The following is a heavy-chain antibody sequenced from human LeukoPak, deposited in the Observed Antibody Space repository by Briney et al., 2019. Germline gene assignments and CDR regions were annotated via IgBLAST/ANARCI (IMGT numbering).Heavy chain of an antibody. CDR1: GFIFSSYW. Sequence: GGSLRLSCAASGFIFSSYWMSWVRQAPGKGLEWVANIKQDGSETYYVDSVKGRSTISRDNAKNSLYLQMNSLRDEDTAVYYCARGGSGYSYGKIDSWGQGILVTVSS. D-gene: IGHD5-18*01. CDR3: ARGGSGYSYGKIDS. V-gene: IGHV3-7*01. CDR2: IKQDGSET. J-gene: IGHJ4*02.